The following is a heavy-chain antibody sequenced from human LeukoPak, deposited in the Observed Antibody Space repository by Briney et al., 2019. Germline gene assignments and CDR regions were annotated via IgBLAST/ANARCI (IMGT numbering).Heavy chain of an antibody. CDR3: ARDSSWSRGAFDI. Sequence: GGSLRLSCAASGFTVSSNYMSWVRQAPGKGLEWVSVIYSGGSTYYADPVKGRFTISRDNSKNTLYLQMNSLRSDDTAVYYCARDSSWSRGAFDIWGQGTMVTVSS. CDR1: GFTVSSNY. J-gene: IGHJ3*02. D-gene: IGHD6-13*01. V-gene: IGHV3-53*05. CDR2: IYSGGST.